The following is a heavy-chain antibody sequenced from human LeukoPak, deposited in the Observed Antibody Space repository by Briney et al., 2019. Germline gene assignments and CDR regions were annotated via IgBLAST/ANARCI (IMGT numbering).Heavy chain of an antibody. CDR2: INPSGGST. V-gene: IGHV1-46*01. CDR1: GYIFTSYF. Sequence: ASVKVSCKASGYIFTSYFMHWVRQAPGQGLEWMGLINPSGGSTRYAQKFQGRVTMTRDMSTSTVYMELSSLRSEDTAVYYCARGPGYYGSGLNEYWGQGTLVTVSS. CDR3: ARGPGYYGSGLNEY. J-gene: IGHJ4*02. D-gene: IGHD3-10*01.